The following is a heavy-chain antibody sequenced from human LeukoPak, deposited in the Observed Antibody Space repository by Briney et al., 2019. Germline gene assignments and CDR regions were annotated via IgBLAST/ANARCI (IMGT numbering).Heavy chain of an antibody. J-gene: IGHJ4*02. D-gene: IGHD3-10*01. CDR1: GFTFDDYA. Sequence: PGRSLRLSCAASGFTFDDYAMHWVRQAPGKGLEWVSGISWNSGSIGYADSVKGRFTISRDNSKNTLYLQVNSLRAEDTAVYFCAKRDTSGSYFFDYWGQGTLVTVSS. CDR3: AKRDTSGSYFFDY. CDR2: ISWNSGSI. V-gene: IGHV3-9*01.